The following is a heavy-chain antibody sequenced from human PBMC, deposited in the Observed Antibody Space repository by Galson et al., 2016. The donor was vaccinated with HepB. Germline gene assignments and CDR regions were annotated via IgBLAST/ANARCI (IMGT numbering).Heavy chain of an antibody. Sequence: SLRLSCAASGFTFNTYAFNWVRQAPGTGLEWLSYINSRGDTTCYGDSLKGRFTSSRDNAKNSLYLEMNSLTDDDTAIYYCATFVGLGGSGWGQGTLVTVSS. CDR3: ATFVGLGGSG. CDR2: INSRGDTT. J-gene: IGHJ4*02. V-gene: IGHV3-48*02. D-gene: IGHD3/OR15-3a*01. CDR1: GFTFNTYA.